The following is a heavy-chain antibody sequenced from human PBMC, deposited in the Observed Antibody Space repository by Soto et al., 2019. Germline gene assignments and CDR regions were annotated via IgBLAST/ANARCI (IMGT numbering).Heavy chain of an antibody. Sequence: PGGSLRLSCAASGFTLSSYWMHWVRQAPGKGLEWVAVISNDGSNKYCADSVKGRFTISRDNSKNTLYLQMNSLRAEDTAVYYCAKEWVYDSSGWSFDYWGQGTLVTVSS. D-gene: IGHD3-22*01. CDR1: GFTLSSYW. CDR3: AKEWVYDSSGWSFDY. CDR2: ISNDGSNK. V-gene: IGHV3-30*18. J-gene: IGHJ4*02.